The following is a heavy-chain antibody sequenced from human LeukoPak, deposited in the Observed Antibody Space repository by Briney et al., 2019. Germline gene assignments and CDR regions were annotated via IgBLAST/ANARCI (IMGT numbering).Heavy chain of an antibody. Sequence: GASVKVSCKASGYTFTSYGISWVRQAPGQGLEWMGWISAYNGNTNYAQKLQGRVTMTTDTSTSTAYMELRSLRSNDTAVYYCARDRDYGAKRPLARGIPNWFDPWGQGTLVTVSS. CDR2: ISAYNGNT. J-gene: IGHJ5*02. D-gene: IGHD4-17*01. CDR3: ARDRDYGAKRPLARGIPNWFDP. CDR1: GYTFTSYG. V-gene: IGHV1-18*01.